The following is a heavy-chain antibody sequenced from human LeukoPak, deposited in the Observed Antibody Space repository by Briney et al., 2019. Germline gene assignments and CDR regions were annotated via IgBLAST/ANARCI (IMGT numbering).Heavy chain of an antibody. CDR2: INSDGSST. V-gene: IGHV3-74*01. CDR3: ARDRPYYYDFWSGYYGYYYYGMDV. CDR1: GFTFSSYA. D-gene: IGHD3-3*01. J-gene: IGHJ6*02. Sequence: GGSLRLSCAASGFTFSSYAMSWVRQAPGKGLVWVSRINSDGSSTSYADSVKGRFTISRDNAKNTLYPQMNSLRAEDTAVYYCARDRPYYYDFWSGYYGYYYYGMDVWGQGTTVTVSS.